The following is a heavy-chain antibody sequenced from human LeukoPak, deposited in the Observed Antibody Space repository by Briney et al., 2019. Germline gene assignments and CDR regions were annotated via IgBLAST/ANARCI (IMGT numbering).Heavy chain of an antibody. V-gene: IGHV3-74*01. Sequence: PGGSLRLSCEASGFTLNRYWMHWVRQAPGKGLVWVSRITGDGSDIAYADSVKGRFTVSRDDAKNTLFLQMNSLRVEDTAIYYCARDAYTTTSNWLDHWGQGTLLTVSS. CDR3: ARDAYTTTSNWLDH. CDR1: GFTLNRYW. CDR2: ITGDGSDI. J-gene: IGHJ5*02. D-gene: IGHD4-17*01.